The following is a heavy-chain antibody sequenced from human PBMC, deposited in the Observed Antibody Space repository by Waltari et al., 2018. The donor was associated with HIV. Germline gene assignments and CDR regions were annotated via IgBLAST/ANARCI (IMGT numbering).Heavy chain of an antibody. V-gene: IGHV4-34*01. CDR2: ISHSGST. CDR3: ARGRVRMTMVVVMKSGVLDS. J-gene: IGHJ3*01. CDR1: GATLSHFY. D-gene: IGHD2-21*01. Sequence: QVQLQQWGAGLLNPSETLSPPCAVLGATLSHFYGACLRSPPGPGLEWIGEISHSGSTSYNTSRKSRVVISIDTSKNQISLTLNSLTAADTALYYCARGRVRMTMVVVMKSGVLDSWGQGTMVTVSS.